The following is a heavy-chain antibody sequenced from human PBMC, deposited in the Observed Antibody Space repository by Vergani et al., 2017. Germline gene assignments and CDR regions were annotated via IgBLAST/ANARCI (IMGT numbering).Heavy chain of an antibody. CDR3: ARHDMDIVATDVPWIFDY. J-gene: IGHJ4*02. Sequence: QLQLQESGPGLVKPSETLSLTCTVSGGSISSSSYYWGWIRQPPGKGLEWIGSIYYSGSTYYNPSLKSRVTISVDTSKNQFSLKLSSVTAADTAVYYCARHDMDIVATDVPWIFDYWGQGTLVTVSS. D-gene: IGHD5-12*01. CDR2: IYYSGST. CDR1: GGSISSSSYY. V-gene: IGHV4-39*01.